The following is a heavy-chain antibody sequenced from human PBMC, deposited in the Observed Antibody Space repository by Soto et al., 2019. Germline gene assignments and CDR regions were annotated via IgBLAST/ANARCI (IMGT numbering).Heavy chain of an antibody. Sequence: QVQLQESGPGLVKPSQTLSLTCTVSGGSISIGYYYWSWIRQPPGKGREWIGYIYYSGSTYYNPSLTSRVTTAVDTSKNQFSLKLSSVTAADTAVYYCARGRLVGIWDSWGQGTLVTVSS. CDR2: IYYSGST. CDR1: GGSISIGYYY. CDR3: ARGRLVGIWDS. D-gene: IGHD2-15*01. J-gene: IGHJ4*02. V-gene: IGHV4-30-4*01.